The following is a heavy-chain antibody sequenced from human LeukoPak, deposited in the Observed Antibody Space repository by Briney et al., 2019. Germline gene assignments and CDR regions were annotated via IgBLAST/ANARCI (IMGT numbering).Heavy chain of an antibody. CDR2: VCVSGGNT. Sequence: GGSLRLSCAASGFTFSSHAMSWVRQAPGEGLEWVSAVCVSGGNTYYADSVKARFTISRDNSKNTIYLHMSSLRPEDTAVYYCACAAYYYYYLDVCGKGTTVTVSS. J-gene: IGHJ6*03. CDR1: GFTFSSHA. CDR3: ACAAYYYYYLDV. V-gene: IGHV3-23*01. D-gene: IGHD6-13*01.